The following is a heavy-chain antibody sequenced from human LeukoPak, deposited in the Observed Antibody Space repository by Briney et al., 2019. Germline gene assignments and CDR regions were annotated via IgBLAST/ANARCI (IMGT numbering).Heavy chain of an antibody. V-gene: IGHV3-11*05. CDR2: ITSSGSYT. D-gene: IGHD1-26*01. Sequence: GGSLRLSCAASGFTFSNYYMSWIRQTPGKGLEWVSYITSSGSYTNYADSVKGRFTISRDNAKNSLYLQMNSLKTEDTAVYYCARVGNYLDYWGQGTLVIVSS. CDR1: GFTFSNYY. J-gene: IGHJ4*02. CDR3: ARVGNYLDY.